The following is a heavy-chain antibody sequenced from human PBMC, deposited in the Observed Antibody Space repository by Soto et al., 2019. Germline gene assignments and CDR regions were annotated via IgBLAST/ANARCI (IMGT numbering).Heavy chain of an antibody. D-gene: IGHD6-13*01. J-gene: IGHJ6*02. CDR1: GFTFSSYA. Sequence: GGSLRLSCAASGFTFSSYAMHWVRQAPGKGLEWVAVISYDGSNKYYADSVKGRFTISRDNSKNTLYLQMNSLRAEDTAVYYCARDHSQYSSSWYEILYNWTTTNYYYYGMDVWGQGTTVTVSS. CDR3: ARDHSQYSSSWYEILYNWTTTNYYYYGMDV. CDR2: ISYDGSNK. V-gene: IGHV3-30-3*01.